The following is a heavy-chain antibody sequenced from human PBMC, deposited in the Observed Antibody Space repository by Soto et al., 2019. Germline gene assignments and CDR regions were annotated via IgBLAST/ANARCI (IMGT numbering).Heavy chain of an antibody. CDR1: GFTFSNYN. CDR2: ISSSSTYI. CDR3: ASDLWGVVPDTHEY. V-gene: IGHV3-21*01. Sequence: EVQLVESGGGLVKPGGSLRLSCEASGFTFSNYNMNWVRQAPGRGLEWVSSISSSSTYIYYSDSVKGRFTISRDNAQNSLYLQMNSLRAEDTAVYYCASDLWGVVPDTHEYWGQGTLVTVSS. J-gene: IGHJ4*02. D-gene: IGHD2-15*01.